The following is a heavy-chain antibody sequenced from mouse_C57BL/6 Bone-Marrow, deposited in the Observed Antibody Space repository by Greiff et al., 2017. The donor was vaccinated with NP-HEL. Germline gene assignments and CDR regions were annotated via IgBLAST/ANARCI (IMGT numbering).Heavy chain of an antibody. Sequence: QVHLQQSGAELMKPGASVKLSCKATGYTFTGYWIEWVKQRPGHGLEWIGEIFPGSGSTNYNEKFKGKATFTADTSSNTAYLQLRSLTTEDAATYYCASRHYYGSSPYYGGRGTTLTVSA. J-gene: IGHJ2*01. CDR1: GYTFTGYW. D-gene: IGHD1-1*01. CDR2: IFPGSGST. CDR3: ASRHYYGSSPYY. V-gene: IGHV1-9*01.